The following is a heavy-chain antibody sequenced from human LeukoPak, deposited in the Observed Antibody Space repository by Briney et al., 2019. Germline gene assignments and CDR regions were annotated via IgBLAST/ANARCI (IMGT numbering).Heavy chain of an antibody. CDR2: IYYSGST. D-gene: IGHD1-26*01. V-gene: IGHV4-59*08. CDR1: GGSISSYY. J-gene: IGHJ4*02. CDR3: ARLASGSYGPLTPFDY. Sequence: SETLSVTCTVSGGSISSYYWSWIRQPPGKGLEWIGDIYYSGSTNYNPSLKSRVTISVDTSKNQFSLRLSSVTAADTAVYYSARLASGSYGPLTPFDYWGQGTLVTVSS.